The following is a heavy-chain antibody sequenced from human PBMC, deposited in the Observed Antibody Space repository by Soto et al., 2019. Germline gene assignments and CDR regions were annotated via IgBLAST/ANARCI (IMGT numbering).Heavy chain of an antibody. D-gene: IGHD3-22*01. CDR3: ARDGDLYDRSGYFLRDAFDI. CDR2: ISGSGSII. V-gene: IGHV3-11*01. CDR1: GFTFSDDY. Sequence: QVQLVESGGGLVKPGGSLRLSCAASGFTFSDDYMSWIRQAPGKGLEWVAYISGSGSIIDYADSVKGRFTISRDNAKNSLYLQMNSLRAEDTAVYYCARDGDLYDRSGYFLRDAFDIWGHGTMVTVSS. J-gene: IGHJ3*02.